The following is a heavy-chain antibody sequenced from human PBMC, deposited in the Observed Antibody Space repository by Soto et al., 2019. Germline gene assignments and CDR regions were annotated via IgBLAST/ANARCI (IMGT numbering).Heavy chain of an antibody. CDR3: ARERSGWALSPDAFDI. D-gene: IGHD3-10*01. V-gene: IGHV1-18*01. Sequence: ASVKVSCKASGYTFTIYGISWVRQAPGQGLEWMGWISAYNGNTNYAQKLQGRVTMTTDTSTSTAYMELRSLRSDDTAVYYCARERSGWALSPDAFDIWGQGTMVTVSS. CDR2: ISAYNGNT. J-gene: IGHJ3*02. CDR1: GYTFTIYG.